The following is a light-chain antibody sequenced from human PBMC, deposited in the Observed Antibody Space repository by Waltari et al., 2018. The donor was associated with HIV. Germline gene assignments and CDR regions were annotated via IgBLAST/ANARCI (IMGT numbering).Light chain of an antibody. CDR2: DNN. CDR1: SSSRSDIGDDF. CDR3: GSWLRSLRGGV. Sequence: QSVLTQPPSVSAAPGQTVTISCSASSSSRSDIGDDFVSWYQHLPGAAPKLVIYDNNKRPSGIPDRVSGSKTATSATLAITGLQTGDEGIYYCGSWLRSLRGGVFGGGTKLTVL. J-gene: IGLJ2*01. V-gene: IGLV1-51*01.